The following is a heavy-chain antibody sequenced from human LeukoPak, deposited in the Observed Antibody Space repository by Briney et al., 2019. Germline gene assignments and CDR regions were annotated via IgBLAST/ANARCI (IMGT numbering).Heavy chain of an antibody. CDR3: ARDSPERGYSYGPLDNYFDY. J-gene: IGHJ4*02. V-gene: IGHV3-20*04. Sequence: GGSLRLSCAATGFTFDDYGMSWVRQAPGKGLEWVSGINWNGGSTGYADSVKGRFIISRDNAKNSLNLQMNSLRAEDTALYYCARDSPERGYSYGPLDNYFDYWGQGTLVTVSS. CDR1: GFTFDDYG. CDR2: INWNGGST. D-gene: IGHD5-18*01.